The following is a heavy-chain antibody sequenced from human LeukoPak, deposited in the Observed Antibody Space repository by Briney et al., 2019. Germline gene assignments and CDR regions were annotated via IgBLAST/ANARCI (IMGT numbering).Heavy chain of an antibody. CDR3: ARNSGDY. Sequence: AETLSLTCSVSGGAIRNFDWSWIRQPAGKGLGWMGRIYSTCNTVFNPFLTSRVTMSLDAPKNQLSLKLRSVTAAATAVYYCARNSGDYWGQGTLVTVSS. CDR1: GGAIRNFD. J-gene: IGHJ4*02. D-gene: IGHD4-23*01. V-gene: IGHV4-4*07. CDR2: IYSTCNT.